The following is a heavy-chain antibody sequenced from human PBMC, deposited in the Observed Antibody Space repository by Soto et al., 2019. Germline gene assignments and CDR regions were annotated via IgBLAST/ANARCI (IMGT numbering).Heavy chain of an antibody. D-gene: IGHD1-1*01. CDR1: GFRFDDYA. J-gene: IGHJ6*02. CDR2: VSWSSGSI. CDR3: ARTTLTTGFYYGMDL. Sequence: SLRLSCAASGFRFDDYAMHWVRQAPGKGLEWVSGVSWSSGSIGYAASVKGRFTISRDNDGNSLFLQMNGLRSDDTALYYCARTTLTTGFYYGMDLWGQGTMFTVSS. V-gene: IGHV3-9*01.